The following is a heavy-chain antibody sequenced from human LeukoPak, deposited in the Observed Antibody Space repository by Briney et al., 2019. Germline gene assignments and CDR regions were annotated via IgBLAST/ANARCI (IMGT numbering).Heavy chain of an antibody. CDR2: ISGRGEST. CDR3: AKGGHFSFFDV. J-gene: IGHJ2*01. CDR1: GLVFTDYS. Sequence: GGSLRLSCAASGLVFTDYSMTWVRQAPGKGLEWVSTISGRGESTFYADSVKGRFTTSRDNSMNTHYLQMNSLSLQDTALYYCAKGGHFSFFDVWGRGTLVTVSS. V-gene: IGHV3-23*01.